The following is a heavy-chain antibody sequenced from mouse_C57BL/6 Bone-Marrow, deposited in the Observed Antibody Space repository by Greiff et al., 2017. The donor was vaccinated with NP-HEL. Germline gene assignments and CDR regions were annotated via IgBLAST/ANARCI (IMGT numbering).Heavy chain of an antibody. V-gene: IGHV5-4*01. D-gene: IGHD1-1*01. CDR3: ARDLGTTVKIAY. Sequence: EVKLMESGGGLVKPGGSLKLSCAASGFTFSSYAMSWVRQTPEKRLEWVATISDGGSYTYYPDNVKGRFTISRDNAKNNLYLQMSHLKSEDTAMYYCARDLGTTVKIAYWGQGTLVTVSA. J-gene: IGHJ3*01. CDR1: GFTFSSYA. CDR2: ISDGGSYT.